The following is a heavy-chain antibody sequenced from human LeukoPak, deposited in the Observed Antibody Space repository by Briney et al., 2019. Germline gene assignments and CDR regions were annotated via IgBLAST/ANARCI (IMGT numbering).Heavy chain of an antibody. D-gene: IGHD1-26*01. CDR1: GYTFTSYG. J-gene: IGHJ3*02. Sequence: ASVKVSCKASGYTFTSYGIGWVRQAPGQGLEWMGWISAYNGNTNYAQKLQGRVTMTTDTSTSTAYMELRSLRSDDTAVYYCAREVYSGSYYWDAFDIWGQGTMVTVSS. CDR2: ISAYNGNT. CDR3: AREVYSGSYYWDAFDI. V-gene: IGHV1-18*01.